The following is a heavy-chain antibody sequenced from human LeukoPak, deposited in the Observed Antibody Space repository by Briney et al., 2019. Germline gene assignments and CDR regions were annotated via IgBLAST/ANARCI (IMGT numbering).Heavy chain of an antibody. J-gene: IGHJ4*02. CDR1: GFTVSSNY. Sequence: GGSLRLSCAASGFTVSSNYMSWVRQAPGKGLEWVADIYSGGSTYYADSAKGRFTISRDNSKNTLYLQMNSLRAEDTAVYYCARAPRGGQQLANLIDYWGQGTLVTVSS. V-gene: IGHV3-66*01. CDR3: ARAPRGGQQLANLIDY. CDR2: IYSGGST. D-gene: IGHD6-13*01.